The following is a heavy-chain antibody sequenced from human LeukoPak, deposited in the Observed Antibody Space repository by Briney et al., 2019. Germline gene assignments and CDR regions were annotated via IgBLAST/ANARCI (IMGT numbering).Heavy chain of an antibody. V-gene: IGHV4-59*12. CDR1: GGSISGYF. J-gene: IGHJ4*02. CDR3: ARGILDGGPYFDY. D-gene: IGHD3-3*02. CDR2: IYYSGNT. Sequence: SETLSLTCTVSGGSISGYFWSWIRQPPGKGLEWIGYIYYSGNTNYNPSLKSRVTISVDTSKNQFSLKLYSVTAADTAVYYCARGILDGGPYFDYWGQGTLVTVSS.